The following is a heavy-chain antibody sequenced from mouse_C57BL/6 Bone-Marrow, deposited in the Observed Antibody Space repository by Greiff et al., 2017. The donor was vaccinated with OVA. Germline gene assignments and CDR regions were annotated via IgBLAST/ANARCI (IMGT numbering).Heavy chain of an antibody. Sequence: QVQLQQPGAELVKPGASVKLSCKASGYTFTSYWMHWVKQRPGQGLEWIGEIDPSDSYTNYNQKFKGKSTLTVDKSSSTAYMQLSSLTSEDSAVYYCARSGFPDYYGSSPFAYWGQGTLVTVSA. V-gene: IGHV1-69*01. D-gene: IGHD1-1*01. J-gene: IGHJ3*01. CDR1: GYTFTSYW. CDR2: IDPSDSYT. CDR3: ARSGFPDYYGSSPFAY.